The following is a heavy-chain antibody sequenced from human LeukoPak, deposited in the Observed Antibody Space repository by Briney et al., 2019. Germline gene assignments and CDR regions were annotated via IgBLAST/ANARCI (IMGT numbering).Heavy chain of an antibody. J-gene: IGHJ3*02. D-gene: IGHD2-2*01. CDR1: GFTFSSYW. CDR2: INGDGSST. V-gene: IGHV3-74*01. Sequence: PGGSLRLSCEASGFTFSSYWMHWVRQVPGKGLGWVSRINGDGSSTTYADAVKGRFTISRDNAKNTLYLQMSSLRAEDTAVYYCARRGLVPAFDIWGQGTMVTVAS. CDR3: ARRGLVPAFDI.